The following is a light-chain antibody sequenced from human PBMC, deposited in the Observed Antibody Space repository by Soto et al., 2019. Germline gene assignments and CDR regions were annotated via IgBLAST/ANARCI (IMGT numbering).Light chain of an antibody. CDR2: AAS. J-gene: IGKJ1*01. CDR1: QSILTY. CDR3: QQSYSTPKT. Sequence: DIQMTQSPSSLSASVGDRVTITCRASQSILTYLNWFQQKPGKAPKLLMYAASSLQGGVPSRFSGSGSGTDFTLTINSLEPEDFATYYCQQSYSTPKTFGQGTKVDIK. V-gene: IGKV1-39*01.